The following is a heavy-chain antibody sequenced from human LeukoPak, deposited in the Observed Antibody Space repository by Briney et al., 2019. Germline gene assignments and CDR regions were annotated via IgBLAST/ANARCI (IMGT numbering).Heavy chain of an antibody. CDR3: AGWGVSTSPRRGGMWDYYGMDV. CDR2: INPNSGGT. Sequence: GASVKVSCKASGYTFTGYYMHWVRQAPGQGLEWMGWINPNSGGTNYAQKFQGRVTMTRDTSISTAYMELSRLRSDDTAVYYCAGWGVSTSPRRGGMWDYYGMDVWGQGTTVTVSS. D-gene: IGHD3-16*01. J-gene: IGHJ6*02. CDR1: GYTFTGYY. V-gene: IGHV1-2*02.